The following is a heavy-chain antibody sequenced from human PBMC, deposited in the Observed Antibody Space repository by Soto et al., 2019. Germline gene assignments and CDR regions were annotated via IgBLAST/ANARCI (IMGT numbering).Heavy chain of an antibody. J-gene: IGHJ4*02. V-gene: IGHV3-23*01. CDR3: AKGPGMYSDFDC. CDR2: MSGSDGST. Sequence: EVQMLESGGGLVQPGGSLRLSCAASGFTFSSYAMSWVRQAPGKGLEWVSAMSGSDGSTFYADSVKGRFTISRDDSKNTLYLQMNSLRAEDTAVYYCAKGPGMYSDFDCWGQRTLVTVSP. CDR1: GFTFSSYA. D-gene: IGHD2-8*01.